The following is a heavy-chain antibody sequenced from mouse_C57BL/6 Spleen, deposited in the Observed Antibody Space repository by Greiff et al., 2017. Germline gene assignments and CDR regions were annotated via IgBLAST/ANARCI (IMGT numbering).Heavy chain of an antibody. Sequence: QVQLQQSGPELVKPGASVKLSCKASGYTFTSYDINWVKQRPGQGLEWIGWIYPRDGSTKYNEKFKGKATLTVDTSSSTAYMELHSLTSEDSAVYFCASPYSNYAMDYWGQGTSVTVSS. CDR3: ASPYSNYAMDY. V-gene: IGHV1-85*01. J-gene: IGHJ4*01. CDR2: IYPRDGST. CDR1: GYTFTSYD. D-gene: IGHD2-5*01.